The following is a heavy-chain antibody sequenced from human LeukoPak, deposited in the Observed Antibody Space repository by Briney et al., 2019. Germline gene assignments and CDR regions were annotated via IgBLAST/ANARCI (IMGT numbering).Heavy chain of an antibody. CDR2: IYSGGKT. V-gene: IGHV3-53*01. CDR1: GFTVSNSY. Sequence: GGSLRLSCAASGFTVSNSYMSWVRQAPGKGLDWVSIIYSGGKTFYADSVKGRFTISRDNSKNTLYLQINSLRAEDTAIYYCSNAHFRDYWGQGTLVTVSS. D-gene: IGHD2/OR15-2a*01. J-gene: IGHJ4*02. CDR3: SNAHFRDY.